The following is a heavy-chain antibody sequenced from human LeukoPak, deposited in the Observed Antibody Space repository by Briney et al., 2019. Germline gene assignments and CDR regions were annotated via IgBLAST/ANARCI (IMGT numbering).Heavy chain of an antibody. CDR2: ISYDGSNK. CDR1: GFPFSSYS. V-gene: IGHV3-30-3*01. D-gene: IGHD6-13*01. Sequence: GGSLRLSCAASGFPFSSYSMTWVRQAPGKGLEWVAVISYDGSNKYYADSVKGRFTISRDNSKNTLYLQMNSLRAEDTAVYYCARVTSWYDDYAGFDYWGQGTLVTVSS. J-gene: IGHJ4*02. CDR3: ARVTSWYDDYAGFDY.